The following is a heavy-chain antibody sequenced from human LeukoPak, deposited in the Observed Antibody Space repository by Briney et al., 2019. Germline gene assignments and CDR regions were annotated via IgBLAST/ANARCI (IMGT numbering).Heavy chain of an antibody. CDR2: IFSRSESI. CDR1: GFTFGAYT. CDR3: ARDVLAAGATGTFDI. D-gene: IGHD1-14*01. J-gene: IGHJ3*02. V-gene: IGHV3-21*04. Sequence: GGSLRLSCAASGFTFGAYTINWVRQAPGKGLEWVSCIFSRSESILYADSVKGRFTISRDNAKTSLYLQMNSLRAEDTAVYYCARDVLAAGATGTFDIWGQGTMVTVSS.